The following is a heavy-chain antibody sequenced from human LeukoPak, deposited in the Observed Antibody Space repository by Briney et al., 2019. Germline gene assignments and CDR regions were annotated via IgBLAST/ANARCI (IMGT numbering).Heavy chain of an antibody. D-gene: IGHD1-26*01. CDR2: IYYSGST. V-gene: IGHV4-39*01. CDR1: GGSISSSSYY. Sequence: SETLSLTCTVSGGSISSSSYYWGWIRQPPGKGLEWIGSIYYSGSTYYNPSLKSRVTISVDTSKNQFSLKLSSVTAADTAVYYCARLGLEGANIGFDYWGQGTLVTVSS. J-gene: IGHJ4*02. CDR3: ARLGLEGANIGFDY.